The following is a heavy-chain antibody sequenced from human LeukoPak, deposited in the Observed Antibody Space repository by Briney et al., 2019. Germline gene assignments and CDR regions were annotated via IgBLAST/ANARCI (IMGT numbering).Heavy chain of an antibody. D-gene: IGHD1-26*01. J-gene: IGHJ4*02. V-gene: IGHV3-30-3*01. CDR2: ISYDGSNK. CDR3: ARDLLVGATGIGWFDY. Sequence: GGSLRLSCAASGFTFSSYAMHWVRQAPGKGLEWVAVISYDGSNKYYADSVKGRFTISRDNSKNTLYLQMNSLRAEDTAVYYCARDLLVGATGIGWFDYWGQGTLVTVSS. CDR1: GFTFSSYA.